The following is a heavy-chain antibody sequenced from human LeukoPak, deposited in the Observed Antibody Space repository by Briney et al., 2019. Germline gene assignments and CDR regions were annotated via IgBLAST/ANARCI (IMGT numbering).Heavy chain of an antibody. V-gene: IGHV3-30*03. Sequence: QSGGSLRLSCAASGFTFSTYGMHWVRQAPGKGLEWVAVISYDGSNKYYADSVKGRFTISRDNSKNTLYLQMNSLRAEDTAVYYCASPPRLRYFDWSWVYWGQGTLVTVSS. J-gene: IGHJ4*02. CDR2: ISYDGSNK. D-gene: IGHD3-9*01. CDR1: GFTFSTYG. CDR3: ASPPRLRYFDWSWVY.